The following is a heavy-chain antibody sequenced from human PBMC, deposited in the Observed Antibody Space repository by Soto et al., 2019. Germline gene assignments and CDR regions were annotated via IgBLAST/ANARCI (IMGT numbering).Heavy chain of an antibody. CDR1: GFTLSDYY. V-gene: IGHV3-72*01. D-gene: IGHD2-2*01. CDR2: TRNRANGYTT. CDR3: ASGGSTNWRYFDY. Sequence: PGGSLRLSCAASGFTLSDYYMDWVRQAPGKGLEWVGRTRNRANGYTTEYAASVKGRFTISRDDSNNSLYLQMNSLKTEDTAVYYCASGGSTNWRYFDYWGQGTLVTVSS. J-gene: IGHJ4*02.